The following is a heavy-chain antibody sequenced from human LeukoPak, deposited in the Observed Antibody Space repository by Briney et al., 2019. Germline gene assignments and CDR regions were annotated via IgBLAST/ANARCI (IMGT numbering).Heavy chain of an antibody. J-gene: IGHJ4*02. V-gene: IGHV1-2*06. Sequence: ASVKVSCKASGYTFTGYYMHWVRQAPGQGLEWMGRINPNSGGTNYAQKFQGRVTMTRDTSISTAYMELSRLRSDDTAVYYCAMLSGYYDFWSGYPDYWGQGTLVTVS. D-gene: IGHD3-3*01. CDR3: AMLSGYYDFWSGYPDY. CDR2: INPNSGGT. CDR1: GYTFTGYY.